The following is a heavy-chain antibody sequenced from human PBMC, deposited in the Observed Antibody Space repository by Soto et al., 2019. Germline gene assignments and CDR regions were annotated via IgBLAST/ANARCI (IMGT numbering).Heavy chain of an antibody. J-gene: IGHJ4*02. CDR3: ATDPPVPSAFGS. D-gene: IGHD3-10*01. CDR2: IIPIFGTA. V-gene: IGHV1-69*13. CDR1: GGTFSSYA. Sequence: ASVKVSCKASGGTFSSYAISWVRQAPGQGLEWMGGIIPIFGTANYAQKFQGRVTITADESTSTAYMELSSLRSEDTAVYYCATDPPVPSAFGSWGQGTLVTVSS.